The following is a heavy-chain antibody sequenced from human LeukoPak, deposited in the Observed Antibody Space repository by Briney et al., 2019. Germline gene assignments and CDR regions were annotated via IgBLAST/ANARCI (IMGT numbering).Heavy chain of an antibody. D-gene: IGHD5-24*01. V-gene: IGHV1-69*05. Sequence: ASVKVSCKASGGTFSSYAISWVRQAPGQGLEWMGRIVPIFGTANYAQKFQGRVTITTDESTSTAYMELSSLRSEDTAVYYCASRHPRDGYNYAFDIWGQGTMVTVSS. J-gene: IGHJ3*02. CDR3: ASRHPRDGYNYAFDI. CDR2: IVPIFGTA. CDR1: GGTFSSYA.